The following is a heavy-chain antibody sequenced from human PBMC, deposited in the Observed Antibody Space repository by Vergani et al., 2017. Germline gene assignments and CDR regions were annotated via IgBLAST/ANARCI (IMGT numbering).Heavy chain of an antibody. J-gene: IGHJ6*02. V-gene: IGHV4-38-2*02. D-gene: IGHD3-16*01. CDR3: ARHDSGHYDSSYYGLGV. CDR1: NFFISSNAYY. CDR2: LHHNGAT. Sequence: QVQLQESGPGLVKPSETLSLTCTVSNFFISSNAYYWGWIRQAPGRGLEWIGSLHHNGATSHNPSLRSRVTMSVDTSMNQVSLKLNSVTAADTAVYYCARHDSGHYDSSYYGLGVWGQGTTVTVSS.